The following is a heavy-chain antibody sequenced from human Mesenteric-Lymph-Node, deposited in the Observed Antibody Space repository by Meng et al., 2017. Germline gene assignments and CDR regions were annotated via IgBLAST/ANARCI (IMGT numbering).Heavy chain of an antibody. V-gene: IGHV4-59*01. CDR2: IYYSGST. J-gene: IGHJ3*02. Sequence: SETLSLTCTVSGGSISSYYWSWIRQPPGKGLEWIGYIYYSGSTNYNPSLKSRVTISVDTSKNQFSLKLSSVTAADTAVYYCARTVVPASRGAFDIWAQGTLVTVSS. CDR1: GGSISSYY. CDR3: ARTVVPASRGAFDI. D-gene: IGHD2-15*01.